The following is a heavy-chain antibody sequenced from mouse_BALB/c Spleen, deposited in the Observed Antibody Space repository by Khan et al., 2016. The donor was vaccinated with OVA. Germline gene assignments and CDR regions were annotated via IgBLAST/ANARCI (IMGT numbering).Heavy chain of an antibody. V-gene: IGHV2-9*02. CDR2: IWAGGST. CDR1: GFSLTSYG. Sequence: QVQLKESGPGLVAPSQSLSITCTVSGFSLTSYGVHWVRQPPGKGLEWLGVIWAGGSTNYNSALMSRLSISKDNSKSQVFSKMNSLQTDDTAMYYCARGDGYYEYTMDYWGQGTSVTVSS. D-gene: IGHD2-3*01. CDR3: ARGDGYYEYTMDY. J-gene: IGHJ4*01.